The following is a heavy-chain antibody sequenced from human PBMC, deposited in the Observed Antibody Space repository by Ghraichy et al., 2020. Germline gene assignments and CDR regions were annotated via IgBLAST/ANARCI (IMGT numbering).Heavy chain of an antibody. CDR3: AKDTSRWTPGYGSEYGMDV. CDR2: ISWDGGST. CDR1: GFTFDDYT. Sequence: GGSLRLSCAASGFTFDDYTMHWVRQAPGKGLEWVSLISWDGGSTYYADSVKGRFTISRDNSKNSLYLQMNSLRTEDTALYYCAKDTSRWTPGYGSEYGMDVWGQGTTVTVSS. V-gene: IGHV3-43*01. J-gene: IGHJ6*02. D-gene: IGHD3-10*01.